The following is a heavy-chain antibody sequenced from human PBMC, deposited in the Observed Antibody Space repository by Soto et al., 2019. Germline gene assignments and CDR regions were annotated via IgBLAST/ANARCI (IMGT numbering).Heavy chain of an antibody. CDR1: GGTFNGYG. J-gene: IGHJ3*01. Sequence: QVQLVQSGAVVKKPGSSVEVSCKASGGTFNGYGISWVRQAPGQGLEWMGGTVPVFDTSKYAPRFQGRVTITADKSTSTAYMELSSVRSEDTAIYFCARGVSKSVAYYTGPSAYDLWGQGTLVIVSS. D-gene: IGHD3-3*01. CDR2: TVPVFDTS. V-gene: IGHV1-69*06. CDR3: ARGVSKSVAYYTGPSAYDL.